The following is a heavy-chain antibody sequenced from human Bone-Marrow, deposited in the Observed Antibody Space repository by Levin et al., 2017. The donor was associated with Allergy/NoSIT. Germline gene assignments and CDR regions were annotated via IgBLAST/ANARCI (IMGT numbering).Heavy chain of an antibody. CDR1: ELNVTRHY. Sequence: GESLKISCVVSELNVTRHYINWVRQAPGKGLEWVSVISGGGSTSYADSVRGRFTVSRYTSTNRLYLAMNSLRAEDTAVYYGATSYVGATGYFDYWGHGTLVTVSS. V-gene: IGHV3-53*01. D-gene: IGHD1-1*01. CDR2: ISGGGST. J-gene: IGHJ4*01. CDR3: ATSYVGATGYFDY.